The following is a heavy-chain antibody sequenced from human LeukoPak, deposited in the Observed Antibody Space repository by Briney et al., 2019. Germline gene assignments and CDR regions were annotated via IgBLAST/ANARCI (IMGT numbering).Heavy chain of an antibody. D-gene: IGHD6-6*01. V-gene: IGHV3-49*04. Sequence: GGSLRLSCTASGFTFGDYAMSWVRQAPGKGLEWVGFIRSKAYGGTTEYAASVKGRFTISRDDSKSIAYLQMNSLKTEDTAVYYCTSTEDIAARPSDYWGQGTLVTVSS. CDR2: IRSKAYGGTT. J-gene: IGHJ4*02. CDR3: TSTEDIAARPSDY. CDR1: GFTFGDYA.